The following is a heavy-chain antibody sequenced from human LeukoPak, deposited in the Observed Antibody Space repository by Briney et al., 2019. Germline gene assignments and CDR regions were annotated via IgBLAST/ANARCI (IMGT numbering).Heavy chain of an antibody. CDR1: GFTFSNYG. J-gene: IGHJ4*02. Sequence: PGGSLRLSCAASGFTFSNYGMHWVRQVPGKGLEWVALISYDGSNKYYPDSVKGRFTISRDNSKNTLYLQMNSLRAEDTAVYYCAKARLDYADYWGQGTLVTVSS. D-gene: IGHD4-17*01. CDR2: ISYDGSNK. V-gene: IGHV3-30*18. CDR3: AKARLDYADY.